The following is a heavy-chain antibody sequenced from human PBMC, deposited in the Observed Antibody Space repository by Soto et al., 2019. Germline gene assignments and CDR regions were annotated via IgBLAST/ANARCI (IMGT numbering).Heavy chain of an antibody. CDR3: AREGYYDTSGYPRYYYYGMDV. CDR2: IYYSGGT. J-gene: IGHJ6*02. CDR1: GGSISGYS. V-gene: IGHV4-59*01. Sequence: QVQLQESGPGLVKPSETLSLTCSASGGSISGYSWSWIRQPPGKGLEWIGYIYYSGGTNYNPSLKSRVTISVDTSKNQFSLRLSSVTAADTAVYYCAREGYYDTSGYPRYYYYGMDVWGQGTTVTVSS. D-gene: IGHD3-22*01.